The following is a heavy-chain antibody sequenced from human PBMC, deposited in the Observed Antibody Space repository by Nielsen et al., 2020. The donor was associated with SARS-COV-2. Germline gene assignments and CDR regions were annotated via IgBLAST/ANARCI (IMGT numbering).Heavy chain of an antibody. V-gene: IGHV3-7*03. D-gene: IGHD3-3*01. CDR1: GFTFSSYW. Sequence: GESLKISCAASGFTFSSYWMSWVRQAPGKGLERVANIKQDGSEKYYVDSVKGRFTISRDNAKNSLYLQMNSLRAEDTAVYYCARENYDFWSGYYPRYYYYYMDVWGKGTTVTVSS. CDR2: IKQDGSEK. J-gene: IGHJ6*03. CDR3: ARENYDFWSGYYPRYYYYYMDV.